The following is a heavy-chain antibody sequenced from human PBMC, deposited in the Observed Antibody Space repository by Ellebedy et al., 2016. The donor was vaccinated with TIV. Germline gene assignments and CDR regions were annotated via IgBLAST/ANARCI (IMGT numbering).Heavy chain of an antibody. Sequence: GESLKISCAASGFTFSSYGMHWVRQAPGKGLEWVTFIRYDGINTYYADSVRGRFTISRYNSKNTLYLQVNSLRAEDTAVYFCAKDGSQYSSGWYMDYWGQGTPVTVSS. CDR2: IRYDGINT. CDR3: AKDGSQYSSGWYMDY. J-gene: IGHJ4*02. D-gene: IGHD6-19*01. V-gene: IGHV3-30*02. CDR1: GFTFSSYG.